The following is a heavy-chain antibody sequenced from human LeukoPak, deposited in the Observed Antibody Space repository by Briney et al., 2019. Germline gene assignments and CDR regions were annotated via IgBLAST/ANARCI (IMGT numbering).Heavy chain of an antibody. CDR1: GFTFSSYA. J-gene: IGHJ4*02. Sequence: GGSLRLSCAASGFTFSSYAMHWVRQAPGKGLEWVAVISYDGSNKYYADSVKGRFTISKDNAKNSLYLQMNSLRVEDTAVYYCARENKMGYSYAADCWGQGTLVTVSS. V-gene: IGHV3-30-3*01. CDR3: ARENKMGYSYAADC. D-gene: IGHD5-18*01. CDR2: ISYDGSNK.